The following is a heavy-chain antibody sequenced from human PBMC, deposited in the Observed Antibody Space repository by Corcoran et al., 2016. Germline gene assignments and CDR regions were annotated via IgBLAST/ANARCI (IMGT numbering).Heavy chain of an antibody. CDR2: VNTNGGNT. CDR3: ATYLYDYGSGSNRVPGDY. CDR1: GYTFTNYD. V-gene: IGHV1-8*01. Sequence: QVQLVQSGAEVKKPGASVKVSCKASGYTFTNYDLNWVRQASGQGLEWMGWVNTNGGNTGYAQKFQGRVTMTRNTSISTAYMELSSLRSEDTAVYYCATYLYDYGSGSNRVPGDYWGQGTRVTVSS. D-gene: IGHD3-10*01. J-gene: IGHJ4*02.